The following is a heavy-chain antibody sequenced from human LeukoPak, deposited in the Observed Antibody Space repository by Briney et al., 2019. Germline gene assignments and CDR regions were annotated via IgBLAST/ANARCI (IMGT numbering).Heavy chain of an antibody. J-gene: IGHJ4*02. CDR1: GGTLSSYA. D-gene: IGHD5-12*01. CDR2: IIPIFGTA. V-gene: IGHV1-69*01. CDR3: ATTQDIVATISFSPAGLGY. Sequence: SVKVSCKASGGTLSSYAISWVRQAPGQGLEWMGGIIPIFGTANYAQKFQGRVTITADESTSTAYMELSSLRSEDTAVYYCATTQDIVATISFSPAGLGYWGQGTLVTVSS.